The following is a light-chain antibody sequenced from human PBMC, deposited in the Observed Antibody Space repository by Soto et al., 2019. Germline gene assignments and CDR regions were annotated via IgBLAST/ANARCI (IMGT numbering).Light chain of an antibody. Sequence: QSVLTQPASVSWTPGESVTISCTGTSSDVGGYNYVSWYQQHPGKAPKLMIYDVSNRPSGVSNRFSGSKSGNTASLTISGLQAEDEADYYCSSYTSSSTSYVFGTGTKVNVL. V-gene: IGLV2-14*01. CDR3: SSYTSSSTSYV. CDR2: DVS. J-gene: IGLJ1*01. CDR1: SSDVGGYNY.